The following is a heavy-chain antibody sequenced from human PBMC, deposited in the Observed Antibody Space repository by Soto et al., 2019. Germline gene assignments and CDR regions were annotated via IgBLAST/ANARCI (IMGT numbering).Heavy chain of an antibody. J-gene: IGHJ4*02. V-gene: IGHV4-34*01. CDR2: INHSGST. CDR3: ARVRVTTWANKYYFDY. Sequence: SETLSLTCAVYGGSFSGYYWSWIRQPPGKGLEWIGEINHSGSTNYNPSLKSRVTISVDTSKNQFSLKLSSVTAAEKAVYYCARVRVTTWANKYYFDYWGQGTLVTVSS. CDR1: GGSFSGYY. D-gene: IGHD2-21*02.